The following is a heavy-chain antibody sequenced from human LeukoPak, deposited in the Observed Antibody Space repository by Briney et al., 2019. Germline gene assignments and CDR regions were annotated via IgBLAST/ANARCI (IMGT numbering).Heavy chain of an antibody. J-gene: IGHJ4*02. Sequence: SETLSLTCTVSGGSISSSSYYWGWIRQPPGKGLEWIGSIYYSGSTYYNPSLKSRVTISVDTSKNQFSLKLSSVTAAGTAVYYCARRFRSSGMGYWGQGTLVTVSS. D-gene: IGHD3-10*01. CDR1: GGSISSSSYY. CDR3: ARRFRSSGMGY. V-gene: IGHV4-39*01. CDR2: IYYSGST.